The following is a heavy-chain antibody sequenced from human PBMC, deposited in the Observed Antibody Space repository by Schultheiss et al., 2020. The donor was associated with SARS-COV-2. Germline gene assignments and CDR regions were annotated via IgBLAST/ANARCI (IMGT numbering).Heavy chain of an antibody. CDR2: IRNEANGQTT. CDR1: GFTFSDHY. D-gene: IGHD3-22*01. Sequence: GESLKISCAASGFTFSDHYMDWVRQAPGKGLEWVGRIRNEANGQTTEYAASVKGRFTISRDDLKNSLYLQMNSLKNDDTAVYYCARDPNYYDNSGYYYGDYYYGLDVWGQGTTVTVAS. J-gene: IGHJ6*02. V-gene: IGHV3-72*01. CDR3: ARDPNYYDNSGYYYGDYYYGLDV.